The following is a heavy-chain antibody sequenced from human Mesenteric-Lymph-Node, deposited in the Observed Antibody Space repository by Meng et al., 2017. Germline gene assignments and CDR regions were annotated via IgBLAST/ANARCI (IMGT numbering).Heavy chain of an antibody. D-gene: IGHD1-1*01. CDR3: ARGVNTGSYVYWFDP. CDR2: TYYRSNWYD. V-gene: IGHV6-1*01. J-gene: IGHJ5*02. CDR1: GDSVSSNTAT. Sequence: HVQVELSSPGTVKPAPALSLTCAISGDSVSSNTATWSWIRQSPSRGLEWLGRTYYRSNWYDDYALSVKSRITINPDTSKNQFSLQLNSVTPEDTAVYYCARGVNTGSYVYWFDPWGQGTLVTVSS.